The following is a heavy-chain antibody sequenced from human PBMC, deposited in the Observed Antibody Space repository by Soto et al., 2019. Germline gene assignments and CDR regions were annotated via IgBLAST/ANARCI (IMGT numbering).Heavy chain of an antibody. CDR1: GYSFTIYW. CDR2: IYPGDSDT. Sequence: PGESMKISCKGSGYSFTIYWIGWVRQMPGKGLEWMGIIYPGDSDTRYSPSFQGQVTISADKSISTAYLQWSSLKASDTAMYYCXRAWGTLDYYYYYGMDVWGQGTTVTVSS. D-gene: IGHD1-7*01. V-gene: IGHV5-51*01. CDR3: XRAWGTLDYYYYYGMDV. J-gene: IGHJ6*02.